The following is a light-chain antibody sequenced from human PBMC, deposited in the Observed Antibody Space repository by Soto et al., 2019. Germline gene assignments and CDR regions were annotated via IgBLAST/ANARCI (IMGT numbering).Light chain of an antibody. CDR3: CSYAGSSTYV. CDR1: SSDVGRYNI. CDR2: EGS. J-gene: IGLJ1*01. V-gene: IGLV2-23*01. Sequence: QSVLTQPASVSGSPGQSITISCTGTSSDVGRYNIVSWYQQHPGKAPKLMIYEGSKRPSGVSDRFSGSKSGNTASLTISGLQAEDGADYYCCSYAGSSTYVFGTGTKVTAL.